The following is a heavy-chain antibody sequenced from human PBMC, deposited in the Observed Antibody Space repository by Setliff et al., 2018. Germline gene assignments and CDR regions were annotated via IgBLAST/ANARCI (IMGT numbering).Heavy chain of an antibody. D-gene: IGHD3-10*01. Sequence: SVKVSCKASGDSFNNYAISWVRQAPGQGLEWMGGIIPMFGTPAYAQKFQDRVTITTDESTSTAYMELSSLRSEDTAVYYCARNLDYPPRGGYYYYYMDVWGKGTTVTVSS. CDR2: IIPMFGTP. CDR3: ARNLDYPPRGGYYYYYMDV. J-gene: IGHJ6*03. V-gene: IGHV1-69*05. CDR1: GDSFNNYA.